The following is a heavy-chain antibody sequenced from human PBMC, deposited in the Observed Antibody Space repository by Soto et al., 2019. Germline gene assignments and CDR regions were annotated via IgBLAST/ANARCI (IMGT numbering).Heavy chain of an antibody. Sequence: PGGSLRLSCAASGFTFSSYAMSWVRQAPGKGLEWVSAISGSGGSTYYADSVKGRFTISRDNSKNTLYLQMNSLRAEDTAVYYCAKDRGGMWYNWNDAVDPWGQGTLVTVSS. CDR1: GFTFSSYA. CDR3: AKDRGGMWYNWNDAVDP. CDR2: ISGSGGST. V-gene: IGHV3-23*01. J-gene: IGHJ5*02. D-gene: IGHD1-20*01.